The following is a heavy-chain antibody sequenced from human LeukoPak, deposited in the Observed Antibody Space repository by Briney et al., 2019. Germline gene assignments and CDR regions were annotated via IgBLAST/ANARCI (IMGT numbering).Heavy chain of an antibody. Sequence: GGSLKLSCAASGFTFSSYSMTWVRQAPGKGLEWVSSISSSSSYIYYADSVEGRFTISRDNAKNSLYLQMNSLRAEDTAVYYCAKDACSGGTCYGGWYCDLWGRGTLVTVSS. CDR2: ISSSSSYI. CDR1: GFTFSSYS. CDR3: AKDACSGGTCYGGWYCDL. V-gene: IGHV3-21*01. J-gene: IGHJ2*01. D-gene: IGHD2-15*01.